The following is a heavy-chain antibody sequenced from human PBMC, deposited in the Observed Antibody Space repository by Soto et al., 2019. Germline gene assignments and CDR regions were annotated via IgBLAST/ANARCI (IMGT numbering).Heavy chain of an antibody. CDR3: ARGGSGRYYVFDY. CDR2: IYYSGST. V-gene: IGHV4-31*03. CDR1: GGSISSGGYY. J-gene: IGHJ4*02. D-gene: IGHD3-10*01. Sequence: QVQLQESGPGLVKPSQTLSLTCTVSGGSISSGGYYWSWIRQHPGKGLEWIGYIYYSGSTYYNPSLKRRVTISVDTSKNQFSLKLSSVTAADTAVYYCARGGSGRYYVFDYWGQGTLVTVSS.